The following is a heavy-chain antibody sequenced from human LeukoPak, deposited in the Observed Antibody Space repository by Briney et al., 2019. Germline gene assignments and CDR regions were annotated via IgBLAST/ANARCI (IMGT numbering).Heavy chain of an antibody. CDR1: GGTFSSYA. D-gene: IGHD4-17*01. Sequence: ASVKVSCKASGGTFSSYAISWVRQAPGQGLEWMGGIIPIFGTANYAQKFQGRVTITADKSTSTAYMELSSLRSEDTAVYYCARARVDYGEYGDYFDYWGQGTLVTVSS. CDR2: IIPIFGTA. V-gene: IGHV1-69*06. J-gene: IGHJ4*02. CDR3: ARARVDYGEYGDYFDY.